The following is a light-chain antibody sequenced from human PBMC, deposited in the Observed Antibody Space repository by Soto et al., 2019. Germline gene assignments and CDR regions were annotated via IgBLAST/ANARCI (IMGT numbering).Light chain of an antibody. CDR2: DNT. Sequence: QSVLTQPPSVSAAPGQKVTSSCSGSTSNIGNNYVSWYQHLPGTAPKLLIYDNTKRPSGILDRFSGSKSGTSATLGITGLQTGDEAVYYCASWDGSLTAVVFGGGTKLTVL. CDR1: TSNIGNNY. CDR3: ASWDGSLTAVV. J-gene: IGLJ3*02. V-gene: IGLV1-51*01.